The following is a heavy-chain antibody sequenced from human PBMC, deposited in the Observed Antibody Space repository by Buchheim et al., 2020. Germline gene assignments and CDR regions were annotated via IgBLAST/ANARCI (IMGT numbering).Heavy chain of an antibody. D-gene: IGHD2/OR15-2a*01. V-gene: IGHV1-46*01. Sequence: QVQLVQSGAEVKKPGASVKVSCKASGYTFTSYYMHWVRQALGQGFEWMGIINPSGGNTKYAQKFQGRVTMTRDMSTTAVYMELSSLRSDDTALYYCARGYCTSTTRCYDGGRFDPWGQGTL. CDR3: ARGYCTSTTRCYDGGRFDP. CDR2: INPSGGNT. CDR1: GYTFTSYY. J-gene: IGHJ5*02.